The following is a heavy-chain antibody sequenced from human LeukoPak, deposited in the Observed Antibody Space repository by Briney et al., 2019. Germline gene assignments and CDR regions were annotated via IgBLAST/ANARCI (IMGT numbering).Heavy chain of an antibody. V-gene: IGHV4-34*01. D-gene: IGHD2-2*01. CDR3: ARCRGYCSSTSRFDPWGQGTLDP. CDR2: INHSGST. CDR1: GGSFSGYY. J-gene: IGHJ5*02. Sequence: SETLSLTCAVYGGSFSGYYWSWIRQPPGKGLEWIGEINHSGSTNYNPSLKSRVTISVDTSKSQFSLKLSSVTAADTAVYYCARCRGYCSSTSRFDPWGQGTLDPWGQGTLVTVSS.